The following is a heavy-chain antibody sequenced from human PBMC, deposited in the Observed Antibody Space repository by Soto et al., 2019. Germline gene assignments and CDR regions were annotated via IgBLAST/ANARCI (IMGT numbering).Heavy chain of an antibody. Sequence: GGSLRLSCAASGFTFSSYAMSWVRQAPGKGLEWVSAISGSGGSTYYADSVKGRFTISRDNSKNTLYLQMNSLRAEDTAVYYCAKDGGESAYDYGDPEHKDYFDYWGQGTLVTVSS. J-gene: IGHJ4*02. D-gene: IGHD4-17*01. CDR3: AKDGGESAYDYGDPEHKDYFDY. CDR1: GFTFSSYA. V-gene: IGHV3-23*01. CDR2: ISGSGGST.